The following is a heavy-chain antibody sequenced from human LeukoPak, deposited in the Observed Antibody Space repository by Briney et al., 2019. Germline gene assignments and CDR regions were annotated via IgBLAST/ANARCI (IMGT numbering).Heavy chain of an antibody. V-gene: IGHV7-4-1*02. CDR3: AREGAAVAPGEYYYYFFMDV. Sequence: ASVKVSCKASGYTFTSYAMNWVRQAPGQGLEWMGWINTNTGNPTYAQGFTGRFVFSLDTSVSTAYLQISRLKAEDTAVYYCAREGAAVAPGEYYYYFFMDVWGKGTTVSVSS. CDR2: INTNTGNP. CDR1: GYTFTSYA. D-gene: IGHD6-19*01. J-gene: IGHJ6*03.